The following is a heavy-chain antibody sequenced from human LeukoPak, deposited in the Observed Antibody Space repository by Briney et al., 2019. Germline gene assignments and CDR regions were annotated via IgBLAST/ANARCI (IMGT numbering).Heavy chain of an antibody. CDR3: ARAPVTADAFDI. D-gene: IGHD4-17*01. J-gene: IGHJ3*02. V-gene: IGHV4-34*01. CDR2: INHSGST. CDR1: GGSFSGYY. Sequence: KPSETLSLTCAVYGGSFSGYYWSWIRQPPGKGLEWIGEINHSGSTNYNPSLKSRVTISVDTSKNQFSLKLSSVTAADTAVNYCARAPVTADAFDIWGQGTMVTVSS.